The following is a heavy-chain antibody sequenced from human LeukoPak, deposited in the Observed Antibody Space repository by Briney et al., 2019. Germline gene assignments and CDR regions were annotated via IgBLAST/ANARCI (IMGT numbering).Heavy chain of an antibody. CDR2: ISYDGSNN. D-gene: IGHD1-26*01. V-gene: IGHV3-30-3*01. J-gene: IGHJ4*02. CDR1: GFTFSSYA. CDR3: ARDRGSYYIFDY. Sequence: GGSLRLSCAASGFTFSSYAMHWVRQAPGKGLEWVAVISYDGSNNYYADSVKGRFTISRDNSKNTLYLQMNSLRAEDTAVYYCARDRGSYYIFDYWGQGTLVTVSS.